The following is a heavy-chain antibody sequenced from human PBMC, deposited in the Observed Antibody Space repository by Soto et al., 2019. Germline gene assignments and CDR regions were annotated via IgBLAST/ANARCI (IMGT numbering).Heavy chain of an antibody. V-gene: IGHV2-5*02. CDR3: AHIVVAGVGYYFDY. CDR1: GFSLSSTRMA. J-gene: IGHJ4*02. CDR2: IYWDDDK. Sequence: QITLKESGPTLVQPTQTLTLTCTFSGFSLSSTRMAVGWIRQPPGKALEWLALIYWDDDKRYSPFLKSRLTTPKDTSKNRVVLTMSNMDPVDTARYYCAHIVVAGVGYYFDYWGQGTLVTVSS. D-gene: IGHD6-19*01.